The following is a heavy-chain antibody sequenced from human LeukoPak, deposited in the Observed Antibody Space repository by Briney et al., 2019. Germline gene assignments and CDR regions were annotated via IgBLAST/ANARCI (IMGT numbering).Heavy chain of an antibody. CDR2: INPNSGGT. J-gene: IGHJ4*02. CDR1: GYTFTGYY. V-gene: IGHV1-2*06. D-gene: IGHD3-10*01. Sequence: ASVKVSCKASGYTFTGYYMHWVRQAPGQGLEWMGRINPNSGGTNYAQKFQGRVTMTRDTSISTAYMELSRLRSDDTAVYYCARGTEDLLLWFGELLYNDGFDYWGQGTLVTVSS. CDR3: ARGTEDLLLWFGELLYNDGFDY.